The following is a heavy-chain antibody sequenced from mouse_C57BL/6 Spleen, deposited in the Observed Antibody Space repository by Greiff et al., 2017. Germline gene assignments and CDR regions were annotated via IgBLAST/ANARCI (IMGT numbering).Heavy chain of an antibody. D-gene: IGHD3-1*01. CDR1: GFSLTSYG. V-gene: IGHV2-2*01. CDR3: AREGETRYYFDY. CDR2: IWSGGGT. Sequence: QVQLKESGPGLVQPSQSLSITCTVSGFSLTSYGVNWVRQSPGKGLEWLGVIWSGGGTDYNAAFISRLSISKDNSKSQVFYNMNSLQADDTAVDYCAREGETRYYFDYWGQGTTLTVSS. J-gene: IGHJ2*01.